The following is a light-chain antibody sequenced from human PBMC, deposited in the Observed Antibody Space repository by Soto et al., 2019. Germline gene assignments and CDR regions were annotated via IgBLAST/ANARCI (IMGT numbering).Light chain of an antibody. Sequence: DIVLTQAPLSSPLTLGQPASISCRYSQSLVNSDGNTYLNSLQQRPGKPTRFLIYRISNRFSRVPDRFSGSGAGTDFTLKISRVEAEDVGSYYCMQTTQSSTFGGGTKV. V-gene: IGKV2-24*01. CDR2: RIS. CDR1: QSLVNSDGNTY. CDR3: MQTTQSST. J-gene: IGKJ4*01.